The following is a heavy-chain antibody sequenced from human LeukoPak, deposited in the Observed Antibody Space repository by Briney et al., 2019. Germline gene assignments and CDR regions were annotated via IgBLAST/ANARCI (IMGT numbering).Heavy chain of an antibody. D-gene: IGHD6-19*01. Sequence: GGSLRLSCAASEFTFSSYAMSWVRQAPGKGLEWVSTITGSGATTYYADSVKGRFTISRDNSKNTLYLQMNSLRAEDTAVYYCGRDQGGSIGWYGDYWGQGTLVTVSS. J-gene: IGHJ4*02. CDR1: EFTFSSYA. CDR3: GRDQGGSIGWYGDY. CDR2: ITGSGATT. V-gene: IGHV3-23*01.